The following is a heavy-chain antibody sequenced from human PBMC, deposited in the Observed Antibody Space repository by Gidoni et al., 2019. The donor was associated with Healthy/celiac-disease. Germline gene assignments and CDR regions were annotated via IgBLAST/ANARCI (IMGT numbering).Heavy chain of an antibody. CDR3: AREAHYYDSSGYYPTDY. V-gene: IGHV3-33*01. D-gene: IGHD3-22*01. Sequence: QVQLVESGGGVVKPGRSLRLSCAASGFTFSSDGMHWVRQAPGKGLEWVAVIWYDGSNNYYADSVKGRFTISRDNSKNTLYLQMNSLRAEDTAVYYCAREAHYYDSSGYYPTDYWGQGTLVTVSS. J-gene: IGHJ4*02. CDR1: GFTFSSDG. CDR2: IWYDGSNN.